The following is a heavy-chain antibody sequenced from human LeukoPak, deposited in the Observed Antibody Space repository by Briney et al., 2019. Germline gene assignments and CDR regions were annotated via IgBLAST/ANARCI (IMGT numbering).Heavy chain of an antibody. CDR2: ISPRGTET. CDR3: GAFGYEAGIDL. CDR1: EFVFRNLW. Sequence: VGSLRLSCGASEFVFRNLWMTWVRQSPGNGLEWVANISPRGTETYYVDPFKGRFTISRDSARNLLFLQMDTLRADDTAVYFCGAFGYEAGIDLWGQGTLVAVSS. D-gene: IGHD2-2*01. J-gene: IGHJ4*02. V-gene: IGHV3-7*01.